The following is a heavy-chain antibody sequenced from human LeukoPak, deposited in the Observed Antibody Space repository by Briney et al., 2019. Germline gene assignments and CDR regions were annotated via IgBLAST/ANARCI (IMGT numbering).Heavy chain of an antibody. CDR1: GFTFSSYT. V-gene: IGHV3-53*01. CDR3: AREVISTPSYFDY. D-gene: IGHD2-2*01. Sequence: GGSLRLSCAASGFTFSSYTMSWVRGAPGKGLEWVSFIHRDDKTYYADSVKGRFTMSRDSSKNTLYLQMNSLEADDTAFYYCAREVISTPSYFDYWGQGILVTVSS. CDR2: IHRDDKT. J-gene: IGHJ4*02.